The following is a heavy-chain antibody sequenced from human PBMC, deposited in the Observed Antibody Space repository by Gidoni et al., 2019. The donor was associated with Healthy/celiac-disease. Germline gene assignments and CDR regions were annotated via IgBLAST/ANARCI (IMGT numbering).Heavy chain of an antibody. D-gene: IGHD4-17*01. V-gene: IGHV5-51*01. CDR2: IYPGDSDT. Sequence: EVQLVQSGAEVKKPGESLKISCKGSGYSFTSYWIGWVRQMPGKGLEWMGIIYPGDSDTRYSPAFQGQVTIAADKSISTAYLQWSSLKASDTAMYYCARVYDYGDYGGKFDYWGQGTLVTVSS. J-gene: IGHJ4*02. CDR3: ARVYDYGDYGGKFDY. CDR1: GYSFTSYW.